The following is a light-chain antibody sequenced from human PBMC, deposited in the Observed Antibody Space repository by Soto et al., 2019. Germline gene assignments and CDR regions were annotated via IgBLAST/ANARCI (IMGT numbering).Light chain of an antibody. J-gene: IGKJ4*01. CDR3: QQSKSFPLT. V-gene: IGKV1-12*01. CDR1: QEINSW. CDR2: IAS. Sequence: DIQMTQSPSSVSASVGDRVTITCRASQEINSWLTWYQQKPGKAPKVLSYIASRLQPGVPSRFSGRGSGTDFSLTISNLHPEDFATYFCQQSKSFPLTCGGGTKVEIK.